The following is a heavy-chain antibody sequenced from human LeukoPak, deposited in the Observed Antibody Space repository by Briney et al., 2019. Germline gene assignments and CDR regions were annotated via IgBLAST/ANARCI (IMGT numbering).Heavy chain of an antibody. Sequence: PGGSLRLSCAASGFTFSSYSMNWVRQAPGKGLEWVSYISSNSSTIYYADPVKGRFTISRDNAKDSLYLQMNSLRAEDTAVYYCARVPGSGITNNHIDYWGQGTLVTVSS. J-gene: IGHJ4*02. CDR1: GFTFSSYS. V-gene: IGHV3-48*04. D-gene: IGHD1-7*01. CDR3: ARVPGSGITNNHIDY. CDR2: ISSNSSTI.